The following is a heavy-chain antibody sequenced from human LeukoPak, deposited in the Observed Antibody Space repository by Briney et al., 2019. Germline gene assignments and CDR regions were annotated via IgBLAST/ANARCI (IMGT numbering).Heavy chain of an antibody. Sequence: GGSLRLSCAASGFTFSSYAMSWVRQAPGKGLEWVSAICGSGGSTYYADSVKGRFTISRDNSKNTLYLQMNSLRAEDTAVYYCAKAERQQLVHSPFDYWGQGTLVTVSS. CDR2: ICGSGGST. D-gene: IGHD6-13*01. V-gene: IGHV3-23*01. J-gene: IGHJ4*02. CDR3: AKAERQQLVHSPFDY. CDR1: GFTFSSYA.